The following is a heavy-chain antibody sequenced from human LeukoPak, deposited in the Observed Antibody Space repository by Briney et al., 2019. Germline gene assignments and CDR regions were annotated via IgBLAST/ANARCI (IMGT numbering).Heavy chain of an antibody. Sequence: SETLSLTCTVAGSSLTTTASYWGWIRQPPGKGLEWIGSIYYSGSTYYNPSLKSRVTISVDTSKNQFSLKLSSVTAADTAVYYCARPHHRGTTGTIWFDPWGQGTLVTVSS. CDR2: IYYSGST. J-gene: IGHJ5*02. CDR3: ARPHHRGTTGTIWFDP. D-gene: IGHD1-1*01. CDR1: GSSLTTTASY. V-gene: IGHV4-39*01.